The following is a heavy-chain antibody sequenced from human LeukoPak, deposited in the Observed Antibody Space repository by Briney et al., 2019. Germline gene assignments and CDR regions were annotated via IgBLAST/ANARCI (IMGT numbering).Heavy chain of an antibody. J-gene: IGHJ4*02. V-gene: IGHV4-59*08. D-gene: IGHD6-19*01. CDR3: ATAPRSSGWFDY. Sequence: PSETLSLTCTVSGGSISSYYWSWIRQPPGKGLEWIGYIYYSGSTNYNPSLKSRVTISVDTSKNQFSLKLSPVTAADTAVYYCATAPRSSGWFDYWGQGTLVTVSS. CDR1: GGSISSYY. CDR2: IYYSGST.